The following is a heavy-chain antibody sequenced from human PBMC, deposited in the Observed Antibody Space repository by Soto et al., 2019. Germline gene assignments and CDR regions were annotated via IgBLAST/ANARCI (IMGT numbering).Heavy chain of an antibody. J-gene: IGHJ4*02. CDR2: ISSSSSTI. Sequence: PGGSLRLSCAASGFTFSSYSMNWVRQAPGKGLEWVSYISSSSSTIYYADSVKGRFTISRDNAKNSLYLQMNSLRAEDTAVYYCARLPYYDILTGEEFDYWGQGTLVTVSS. V-gene: IGHV3-48*04. CDR1: GFTFSSYS. CDR3: ARLPYYDILTGEEFDY. D-gene: IGHD3-9*01.